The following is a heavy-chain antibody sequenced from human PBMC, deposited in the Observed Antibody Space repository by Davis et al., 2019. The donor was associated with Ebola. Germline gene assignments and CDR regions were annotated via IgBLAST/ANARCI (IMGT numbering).Heavy chain of an antibody. Sequence: PGGSLRLSCAASGFTFSNSGMHWVRQAPGKGLEWVAVIWHDGSNKYYGDSVKGRFTISRDNSKNTLYLQMNSLRVEDTAVYYCARGGSFNDYWGQGTLVTVSS. CDR3: ARGGSFNDY. CDR2: IWHDGSNK. J-gene: IGHJ4*02. CDR1: GFTFSNSG. D-gene: IGHD1-26*01. V-gene: IGHV3-33*01.